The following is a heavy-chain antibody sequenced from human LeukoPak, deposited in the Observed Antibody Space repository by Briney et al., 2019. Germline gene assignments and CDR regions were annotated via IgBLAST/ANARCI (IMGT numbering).Heavy chain of an antibody. V-gene: IGHV3-23*01. D-gene: IGHD4-11*01. J-gene: IGHJ6*02. Sequence: PGGSLRLSCAASGFTFSSPAMSWVRQTLGKGLEWVSSITPSGDGTYYAASVKGRFTISRDNAKKLLYLQMNGLRVEDSAVYYCARDYPGPTGFGMDVWGQGTTVIVSS. CDR2: ITPSGDGT. CDR1: GFTFSSPA. CDR3: ARDYPGPTGFGMDV.